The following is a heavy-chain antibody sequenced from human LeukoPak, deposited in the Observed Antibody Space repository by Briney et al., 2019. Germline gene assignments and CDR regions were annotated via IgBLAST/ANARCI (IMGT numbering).Heavy chain of an antibody. J-gene: IGHJ5*02. Sequence: SETLSLTCTVSGGSISGGSYYWSWIRQPAGKGLEWIGRIYTSGSTNYNPSLKSRVTISVDTSKNQFSLKLSSVTAADTAVYYCARFLGSGRFDPWGQGTLVTVTS. CDR1: GGSISGGSYY. V-gene: IGHV4-61*02. CDR3: ARFLGSGRFDP. CDR2: IYTSGST. D-gene: IGHD6-25*01.